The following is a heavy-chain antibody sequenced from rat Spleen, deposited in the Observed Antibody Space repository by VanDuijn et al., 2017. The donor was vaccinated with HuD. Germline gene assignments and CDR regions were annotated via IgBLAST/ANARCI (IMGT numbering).Heavy chain of an antibody. CDR2: IWTAGNT. CDR3: SRDGYSSYGIMDA. Sequence: QVQLKESGPGLVQPSQTLSLTCTVSGFSLTSYNVHWVRQSTRKGLEWMGVIWTAGNTDSNLVLKSRLSISRDTSKSQVFLKMNSLQTEDTAIYFCSRDGYSSYGIMDAWGQGASVTVSS. V-gene: IGHV2-30*01. D-gene: IGHD1-2*01. J-gene: IGHJ4*01. CDR1: GFSLTSYN.